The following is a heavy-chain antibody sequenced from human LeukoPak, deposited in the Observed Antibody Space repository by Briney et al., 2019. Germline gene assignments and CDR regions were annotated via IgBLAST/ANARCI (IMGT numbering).Heavy chain of an antibody. J-gene: IGHJ1*01. Sequence: PGGSLRLSCAASGFTFSSYWMHWVHQAPGKGLVWVSRIKSDGSTRYADSVKGRFTVSRDNAKNTVSLQMNSLTAGDRGVYYCARAPSEIGGYYPEYFRHWGQGTLVTVSP. CDR1: GFTFSSYW. D-gene: IGHD3-22*01. V-gene: IGHV3-74*01. CDR2: IKSDGST. CDR3: ARAPSEIGGYYPEYFRH.